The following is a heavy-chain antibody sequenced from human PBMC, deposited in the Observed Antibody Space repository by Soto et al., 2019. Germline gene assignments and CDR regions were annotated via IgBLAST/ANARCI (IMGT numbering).Heavy chain of an antibody. D-gene: IGHD2-15*01. CDR3: TRHVDCSGGSCYSGYYYYMDV. CDR1: GFTFSDSA. CDR2: IRSKPNTDAT. V-gene: IGHV3-73*01. J-gene: IGHJ6*03. Sequence: EVQLVESGGGLVQPGGSLKLSCAASGFTFSDSAMHWVRQASGKGLEWVGRIRSKPNTDATAYAASVKGRFTISRDDSKTTAYLQMNSLKTEDTAVYYCTRHVDCSGGSCYSGYYYYMDVWSKGTTVTVSS.